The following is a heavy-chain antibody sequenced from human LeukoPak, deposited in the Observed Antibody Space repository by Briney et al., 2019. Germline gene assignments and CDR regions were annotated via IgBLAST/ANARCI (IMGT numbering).Heavy chain of an antibody. CDR1: GYTXTDYY. J-gene: IGHJ4*02. CDR3: AGGITGGDY. CDR2: INPNGGGT. Sequence: GASVKVSCKASGYTXTDYYIHGVRQAPGQGLEWMGWINPNGGGTNYAQKFQGRVTVTRDTSINTAYMELSSLRSDDTALYYCAGGITGGDYWGQGTLVTVSS. V-gene: IGHV1-2*02. D-gene: IGHD1-14*01.